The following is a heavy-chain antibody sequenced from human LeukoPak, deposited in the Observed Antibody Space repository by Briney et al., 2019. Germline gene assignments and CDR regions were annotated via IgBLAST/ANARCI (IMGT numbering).Heavy chain of an antibody. CDR2: IYTSGST. Sequence: SETLSLTCTVSGGSISSYYGTWIRQPAGKGLEWIGRIYTSGSTNYNPSLKSRVTMSVDTSKNQYSLKLSSVTAADTAVYYCARDCSGGSCHKEWGQGTLLTVSS. J-gene: IGHJ4*02. V-gene: IGHV4-4*07. D-gene: IGHD2-15*01. CDR1: GGSISSYY. CDR3: ARDCSGGSCHKE.